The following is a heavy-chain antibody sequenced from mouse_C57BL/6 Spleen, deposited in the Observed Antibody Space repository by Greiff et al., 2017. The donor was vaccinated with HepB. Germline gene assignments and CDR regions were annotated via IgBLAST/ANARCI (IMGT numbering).Heavy chain of an antibody. CDR1: GFTFTDYY. J-gene: IGHJ4*01. CDR3: AREYYGSRRHSYAMDY. D-gene: IGHD1-1*01. Sequence: EVKLVDSGGGLVQPGGSLSLSCAASGFTFTDYYMSWVRQPPGKALEWLGFIRNKANGYTTEYSASVKGRFTISRDNSQSILYLQKNALRAEDSATYYCAREYYGSRRHSYAMDYWGKGTSVTVSS. CDR2: IRNKANGYTT. V-gene: IGHV7-3*01.